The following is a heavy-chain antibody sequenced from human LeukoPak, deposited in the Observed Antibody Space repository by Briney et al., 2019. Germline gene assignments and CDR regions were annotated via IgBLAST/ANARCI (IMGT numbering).Heavy chain of an antibody. V-gene: IGHV3-23*01. Sequence: PGGSLRLSCAASGFTFSRSAMPWVRQGPGTGLEFVASIIYSGGATYYADSVKGRFTISRDNSKNTLYLQMNSLRAEDTALYYCAKDGLYYDGSEHVYYFDSWGQGTLVTVSS. CDR3: AKDGLYYDGSEHVYYFDS. CDR2: IIYSGGAT. D-gene: IGHD3-22*01. J-gene: IGHJ4*02. CDR1: GFTFSRSA.